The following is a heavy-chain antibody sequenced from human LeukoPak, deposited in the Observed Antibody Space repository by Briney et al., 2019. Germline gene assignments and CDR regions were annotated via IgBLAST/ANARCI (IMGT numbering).Heavy chain of an antibody. Sequence: PSETLSLTCTVSGGSISNYYWSWIRQPPGKGLEWIGYIYYSGSTNYNPSLKSRVTISADTSKNQFFLRLTSVTAADTAVYYCARPYASGWYAAFHIWGQGTMVTVSS. CDR3: ARPYASGWYAAFHI. J-gene: IGHJ3*02. V-gene: IGHV4-59*08. D-gene: IGHD6-19*01. CDR2: IYYSGST. CDR1: GGSISNYY.